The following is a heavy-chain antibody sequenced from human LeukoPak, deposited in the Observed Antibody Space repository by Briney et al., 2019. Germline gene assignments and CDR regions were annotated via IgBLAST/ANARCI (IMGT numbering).Heavy chain of an antibody. D-gene: IGHD2/OR15-2a*01. CDR3: SRDVFSLGDS. V-gene: IGHV3-74*01. CDR2: INHDGSLT. J-gene: IGHJ4*02. Sequence: PGGSLRLSCAASGFTFSSYGMHWVRHTPGKGLVWVSHINHDGSLTNYADFVKGRFTISRDFAKSTLYLQMPRLGAEDTAVYYCSRDVFSLGDSWGQGTLVTVSS. CDR1: GFTFSSYG.